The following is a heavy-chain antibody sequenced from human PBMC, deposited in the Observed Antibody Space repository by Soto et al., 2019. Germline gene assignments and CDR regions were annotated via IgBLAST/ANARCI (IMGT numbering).Heavy chain of an antibody. V-gene: IGHV1-8*01. Sequence: QVQMVQSGAEVKKPGASVKVYCRASGYSFTSYDVNWVRQATGQGLEWMGWMNPNSCNTAFAQKFQGRVTMTRDTPISTAYMELSVLRSEDTAVYYCARYPYTSYCSDGSCSYDAFDIWGQGTVVTVSS. J-gene: IGHJ3*02. CDR2: MNPNSCNT. CDR3: ARYPYTSYCSDGSCSYDAFDI. D-gene: IGHD2-15*01. CDR1: GYSFTSYD.